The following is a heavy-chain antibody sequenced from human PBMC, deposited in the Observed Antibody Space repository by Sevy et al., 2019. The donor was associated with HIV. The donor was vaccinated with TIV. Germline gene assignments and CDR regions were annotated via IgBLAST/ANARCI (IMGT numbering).Heavy chain of an antibody. CDR3: ARDGGYSIKWYPLY. CDR1: GFAFSTHA. V-gene: IGHV3-30-3*01. D-gene: IGHD1-26*01. CDR2: ISYEGTET. J-gene: IGHJ4*01. Sequence: GGSLRLSCAASGFAFSTHAMHWVRQAPGKGLEWVAVISYEGTETFYAASVEGRFTISKDNSKNMLSLQINSLKPEDTAVYYCARDGGYSIKWYPLYWGHGTLVTVSS.